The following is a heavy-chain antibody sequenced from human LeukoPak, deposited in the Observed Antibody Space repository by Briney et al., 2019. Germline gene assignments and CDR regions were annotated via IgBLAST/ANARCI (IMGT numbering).Heavy chain of an antibody. D-gene: IGHD3-9*01. J-gene: IGHJ3*02. V-gene: IGHV1-46*01. CDR1: GYTFTSYY. CDR3: ARDQNYDILTGYAGGAFDI. Sequence: ASVKVSCKASGYTFTSYYMHWVRQAPGQGLEWMGIINPSGGSTSYAQKFQGRVTMTRDTSTSTVYMELSSLRSKDTAVYYCARDQNYDILTGYAGGAFDIWGQGTMVTVSS. CDR2: INPSGGST.